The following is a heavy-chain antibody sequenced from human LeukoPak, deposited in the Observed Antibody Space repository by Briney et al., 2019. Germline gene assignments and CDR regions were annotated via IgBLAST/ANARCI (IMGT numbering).Heavy chain of an antibody. CDR1: GFTFSSYG. D-gene: IGHD6-13*01. Sequence: PGGSLRLSCAASGFTFSSYGMGWVRQAPGKGLEWVSSISGSGSTTYYADSVKGRFTISRDNSNNTLHPQMNSLRAEDTAVYSCAKSGYSSSWPFDNWGQGTLVTVSS. CDR2: ISGSGSTT. CDR3: AKSGYSSSWPFDN. J-gene: IGHJ4*02. V-gene: IGHV3-23*01.